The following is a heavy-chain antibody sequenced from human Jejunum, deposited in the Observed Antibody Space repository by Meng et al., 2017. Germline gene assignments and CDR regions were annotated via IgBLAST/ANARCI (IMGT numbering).Heavy chain of an antibody. J-gene: IGHJ4*02. V-gene: IGHV1-18*01. Sequence: ASVKVSCKASGYSFSIYATTWVRQAPGQGLEWMGYISADNGNTQYAQNLQGRVTMTTDTSTTTAYMELRSLTSDDTAVYYCARGTGPVSYWCQGTLVTVSS. CDR2: ISADNGNT. CDR1: GYSFSIYA. CDR3: ARGTGPVSY. D-gene: IGHD1-14*01.